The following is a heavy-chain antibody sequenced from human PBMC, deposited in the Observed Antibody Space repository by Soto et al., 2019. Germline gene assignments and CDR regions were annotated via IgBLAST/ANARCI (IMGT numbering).Heavy chain of an antibody. CDR1: GGSISSGGYY. D-gene: IGHD3-10*01. V-gene: IGHV4-31*01. Sequence: QVQLQESGPGLVKPSQTLSLTCTVSGGSISSGGYYWSWIRQHPGKGLEWIGYIYYSGSTYYNPSLKXXVXIXXDTSKNQFSLKLSSVTAADTAVYYGARDTNDGSGIWGQGTLVTVSS. CDR3: ARDTNDGSGI. CDR2: IYYSGST. J-gene: IGHJ4*02.